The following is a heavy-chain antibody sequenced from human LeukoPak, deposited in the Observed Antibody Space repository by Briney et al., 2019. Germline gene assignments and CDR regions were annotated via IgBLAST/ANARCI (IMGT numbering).Heavy chain of an antibody. J-gene: IGHJ4*02. V-gene: IGHV4-4*07. Sequence: PSETLSLTCTVSGGSISSYYWSWIRQPARKGLEWIGRIYTSGSTNYNPSLKSRVTMSVDTSKNQFSLKLSSVTAADTAVYYCARDPSNPYSSGWYYFDYWGQGTLVTVSS. D-gene: IGHD6-19*01. CDR2: IYTSGST. CDR3: ARDPSNPYSSGWYYFDY. CDR1: GGSISSYY.